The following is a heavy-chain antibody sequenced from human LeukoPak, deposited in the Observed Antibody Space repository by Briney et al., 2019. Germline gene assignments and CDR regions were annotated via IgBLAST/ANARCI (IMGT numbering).Heavy chain of an antibody. J-gene: IGHJ4*02. CDR2: INPNSGGT. Sequence: ASVKVSCKASGYTFTGYYMHWVRQAPGQGLEWMGRINPNSGGTNYAQKFQGRVTMTRDTSISTAYMELRRLRSDDTAVYSGARVRDCSSGWRFDYGGQGPLVPVSS. CDR1: GYTFTGYY. D-gene: IGHD6-19*01. CDR3: ARVRDCSSGWRFDY. V-gene: IGHV1-2*06.